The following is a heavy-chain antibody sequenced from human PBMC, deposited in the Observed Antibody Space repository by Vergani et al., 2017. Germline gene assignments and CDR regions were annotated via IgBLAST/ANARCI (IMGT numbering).Heavy chain of an antibody. Sequence: QVQLVQSGAEVKKPGSSMQVSCKASGGTFSSFAINWVRQAPGQGMEWMGVIIPIFGTTKYAQKFQGRVTITADESTSTAYMELSNLRSEDTAVYYCARGGSVDTAMGLFDYWGQGTLVTVSS. CDR3: ARGGSVDTAMGLFDY. J-gene: IGHJ4*02. V-gene: IGHV1-69*12. CDR1: GGTFSSFA. CDR2: IIPIFGTT. D-gene: IGHD5-18*01.